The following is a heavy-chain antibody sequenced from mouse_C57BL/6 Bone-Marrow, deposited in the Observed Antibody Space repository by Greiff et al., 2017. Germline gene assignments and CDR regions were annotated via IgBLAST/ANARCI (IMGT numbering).Heavy chain of an antibody. J-gene: IGHJ3*01. CDR3: ANPMVTPD. CDR2: ISSGGSYT. CDR1: GFTFSSYG. V-gene: IGHV5-6*01. D-gene: IGHD2-2*01. Sequence: EVPGVESGGDLVKPGGSLKLSCAASGFTFSSYGMSWVRQTPDKRLEWVATISSGGSYTFYPDSVTGRFTISRDNAKNTLYLQMRSLKSEDTAMYDCANPMVTPDGGQGTLVMVSA.